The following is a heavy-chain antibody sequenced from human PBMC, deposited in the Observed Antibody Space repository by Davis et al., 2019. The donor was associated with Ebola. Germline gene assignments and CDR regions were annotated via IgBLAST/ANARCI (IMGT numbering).Heavy chain of an antibody. CDR1: GFTFDDYA. D-gene: IGHD3-22*01. CDR3: AKHLEAYYDSSGYPDY. J-gene: IGHJ4*02. Sequence: GGSLRLSCAASGFTFDDYAMHWVRQVPGKGLEWVSSISWNSGSIVYADSVKGRFTISRDNAKNSLYLQMNSLRAEDTALYYCAKHLEAYYDSSGYPDYWGQGTLVTVSS. V-gene: IGHV3-9*01. CDR2: ISWNSGSI.